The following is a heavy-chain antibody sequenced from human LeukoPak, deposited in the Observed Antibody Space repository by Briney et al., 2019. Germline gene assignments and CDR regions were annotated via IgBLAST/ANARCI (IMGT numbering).Heavy chain of an antibody. D-gene: IGHD1-26*01. CDR3: ARDIGSFYVAY. Sequence: ASVKVSCKASGYTFTGYYMHWMRQAPGQGLEWMGWINPDSGGTNYAQKFQGRVTMTRDTSISTAYMELSRLRSDDTAVYYCARDIGSFYVAYWGQGTLVTVSS. J-gene: IGHJ4*02. CDR2: INPDSGGT. V-gene: IGHV1-2*02. CDR1: GYTFTGYY.